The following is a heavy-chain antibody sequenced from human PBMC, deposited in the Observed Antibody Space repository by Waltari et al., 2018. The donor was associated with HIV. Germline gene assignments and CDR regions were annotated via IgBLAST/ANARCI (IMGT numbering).Heavy chain of an antibody. CDR1: GDSISSGDSY. J-gene: IGHJ4*02. V-gene: IGHV4-61*02. Sequence: QVQLQESGPGLVEPSQTLSLTCTVSGDSISSGDSYWSWLRQPAGKELEWIGRIYTSGITTYNTSLTSRVTISRDTSKNQFSLQVYSVTAADTAVYFCARLRNTVLFDYWGRGTPVTVSS. CDR3: ARLRNTVLFDY. D-gene: IGHD2-8*02. CDR2: IYTSGIT.